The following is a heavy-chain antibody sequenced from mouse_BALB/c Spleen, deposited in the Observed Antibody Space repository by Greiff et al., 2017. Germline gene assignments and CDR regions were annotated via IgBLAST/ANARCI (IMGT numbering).Heavy chain of an antibody. CDR1: GFTFSSYA. Sequence: EVQLVESGGGLVKPGGSLKLSCAASGFTFSSYAMSWVRQTPEKRLEWVATISSGGSYTYYPDSVKGRFTISRDNAKNTLYLQMSSLRSEDTAMYYCARQRRETGDYYAMDYWGQGTSVTVSS. CDR2: ISSGGSYT. V-gene: IGHV5-9-3*01. D-gene: IGHD4-1*01. J-gene: IGHJ4*01. CDR3: ARQRRETGDYYAMDY.